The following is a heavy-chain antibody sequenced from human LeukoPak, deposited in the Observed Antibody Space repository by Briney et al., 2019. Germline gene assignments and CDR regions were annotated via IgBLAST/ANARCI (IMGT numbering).Heavy chain of an antibody. J-gene: IGHJ3*02. CDR1: GFTISGHW. D-gene: IGHD3-10*01. CDR2: VSSDGRTT. CDR3: ARGASGKGAFDI. V-gene: IGHV3-74*01. Sequence: GGSLRLSCAASGFTISGHWMHWVRQAPGKGLVWVSRVSSDGRTTNYADSVKGRFTISRDNAKNTHYLQTNGLRAEDTAVYYCARGASGKGAFDIWGQGTMVTVSS.